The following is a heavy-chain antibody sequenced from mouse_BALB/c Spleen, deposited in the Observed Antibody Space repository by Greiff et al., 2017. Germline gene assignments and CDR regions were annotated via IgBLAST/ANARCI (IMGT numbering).Heavy chain of an antibody. CDR1: GFTFSSYY. J-gene: IGHJ2*01. V-gene: IGHV5-6-2*01. D-gene: IGHD2-14*01. CDR3: ARQGYDGFDY. Sequence: EVKLVESGGGLVKLGGSLKLSCAASGFTFSSYYMSWVRQTPEKRLELVAAINSNGGSTYYPDTVKGRFTISRDNAKNTLYLQMSSLKSEDTALYYCARQGYDGFDYWGQGTTLTVSS. CDR2: INSNGGST.